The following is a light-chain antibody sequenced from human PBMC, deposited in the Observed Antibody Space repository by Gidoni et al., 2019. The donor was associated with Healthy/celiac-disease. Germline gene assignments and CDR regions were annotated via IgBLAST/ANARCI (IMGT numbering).Light chain of an antibody. CDR2: DAS. J-gene: IGKJ4*01. CDR1: QDISNY. V-gene: IGKV1-33*01. CDR3: QQYDNLPVT. Sequence: DIHMTHSPSSLSASVGDRVTITCQASQDISNYLNWYQQKPGKAPKLLIYDASNLETGVPSRFSGSGSGTDFTFTISSLQPEDIATYYCQQYDNLPVTFGGGTKVEIK.